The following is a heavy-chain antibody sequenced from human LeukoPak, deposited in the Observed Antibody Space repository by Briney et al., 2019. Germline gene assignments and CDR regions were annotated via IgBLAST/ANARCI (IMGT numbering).Heavy chain of an antibody. J-gene: IGHJ6*03. CDR1: GGSISSYY. D-gene: IGHD3-10*01. CDR2: IYYGGIT. V-gene: IGHV4-59*12. Sequence: SETLSLTCTASGGSISSYYWSWIRQPPGKGLEWIGYIYYGGITIYNPSLKSRVTISVDTSKNQFSLKLSSVTAADTAVYYCASRSSGGYYGSGSRNYYMDVWGKGTTVTVSS. CDR3: ASRSSGGYYGSGSRNYYMDV.